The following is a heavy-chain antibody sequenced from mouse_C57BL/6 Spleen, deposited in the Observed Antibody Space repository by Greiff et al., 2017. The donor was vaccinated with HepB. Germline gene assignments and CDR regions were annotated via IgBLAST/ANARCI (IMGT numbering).Heavy chain of an antibody. D-gene: IGHD3-2*02. CDR2: IYPGDGDT. Sequence: LQESGPELVKPGASVKISCKASGYAFSSSWMNWVKQRPGKGLEWIGRIYPGDGDTNYNGKFKGKATLTADKSSSTAYMQLSSLTSEDSAVYFCASQLRLRGDAMDYWGQGTSVTVSS. CDR3: ASQLRLRGDAMDY. V-gene: IGHV1-82*01. J-gene: IGHJ4*01. CDR1: GYAFSSSW.